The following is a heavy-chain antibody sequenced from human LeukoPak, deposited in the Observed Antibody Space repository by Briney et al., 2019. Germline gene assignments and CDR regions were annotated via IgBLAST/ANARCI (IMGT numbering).Heavy chain of an antibody. D-gene: IGHD3-3*01. Sequence: GGSLRLSCVGSGFIFRSYAVTWVRQAPGKGLQWVSSITANGDATYYADSVKGRFTISRDNSKNTLYLQMSSLRAEDTAVYYCATFGEIVRNDYFDYWGQGVLVAVSS. CDR3: ATFGEIVRNDYFDY. J-gene: IGHJ4*02. CDR2: ITANGDAT. CDR1: GFIFRSYA. V-gene: IGHV3-23*01.